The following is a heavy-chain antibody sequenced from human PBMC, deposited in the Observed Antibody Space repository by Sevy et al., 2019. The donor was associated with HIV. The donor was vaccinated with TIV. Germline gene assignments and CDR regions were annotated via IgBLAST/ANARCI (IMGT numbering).Heavy chain of an antibody. CDR1: GYTFTGYY. V-gene: IGHV1-2*02. Sequence: GTVKVSCKASGYTFTGYYMHWVRQAPGQGLEWTGWINPNSRGTNYAQKFQGRVTMTRDTSISTAYMELSRLRSVDTAVYYCAWSRTGFWEPNDFDYWGQGTLVIVSS. D-gene: IGHD3-10*01. J-gene: IGHJ4*02. CDR2: INPNSRGT. CDR3: AWSRTGFWEPNDFDY.